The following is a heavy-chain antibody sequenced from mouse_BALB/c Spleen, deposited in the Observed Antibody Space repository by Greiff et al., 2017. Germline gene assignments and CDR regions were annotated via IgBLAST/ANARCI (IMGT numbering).Heavy chain of an antibody. CDR2: INSNGGST. CDR3: ARRAMAGTGDYFDY. V-gene: IGHV5-6-2*01. CDR1: GFTFSSYY. D-gene: IGHD3-3*01. J-gene: IGHJ2*01. Sequence: EVKLMESGGGLVKLGGSLKLSCAASGFTFSSYYMSWVRQTPEKRLELVAAINSNGGSTYYPDTVKGRFTISRDNAKNTLYLQMSSLKSEDTALYYCARRAMAGTGDYFDYWGQGTTLTVSS.